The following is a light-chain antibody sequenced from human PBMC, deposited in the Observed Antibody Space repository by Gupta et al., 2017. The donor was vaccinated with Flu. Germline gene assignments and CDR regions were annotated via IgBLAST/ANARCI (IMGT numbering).Light chain of an antibody. CDR1: QSLVHRNGNTY. J-gene: IGKJ1*01. CDR3: MQDTHCPT. V-gene: IGKV2-30*02. Sequence: DVVMTQSHHSVPVSLGQPDSISCRARQSLVHRNGNTYLTWFQPSPGQSPRRLIYRVSNRASVVPDRIGGSGSGAYFTLKISSVEAEYVGVYYCMQDTHCPTFGQGTKVEIK. CDR2: RVS.